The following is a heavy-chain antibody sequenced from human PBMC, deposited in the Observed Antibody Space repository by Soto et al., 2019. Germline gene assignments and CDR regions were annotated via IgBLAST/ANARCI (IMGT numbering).Heavy chain of an antibody. J-gene: IGHJ4*02. CDR1: GGSFSGYY. CDR2: INHSGST. Sequence: SETLSLTCAVYGGSFSGYYWSWIRQPPGKGLEWIGEINHSGSTNYNPSLKSRVTISVDTSKNQFSLKLSSVTAADTAVYYCARSGLGIAARLFDYWGQGTLVTVSS. V-gene: IGHV4-34*01. D-gene: IGHD6-6*01. CDR3: ARSGLGIAARLFDY.